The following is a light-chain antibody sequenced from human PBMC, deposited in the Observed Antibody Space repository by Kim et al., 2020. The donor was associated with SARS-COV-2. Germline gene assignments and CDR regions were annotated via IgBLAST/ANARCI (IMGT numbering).Light chain of an antibody. Sequence: SSELTQDPAVSVALGQTVRITCQGDSLRSYYATWXQQRPRQAPVLVIYGRNNRPSGIPDRFSGSSSGNTASLTISGAQAEDEADFYCQSRDSGGNVLFGG. V-gene: IGLV3-19*01. CDR2: GRN. CDR1: SLRSYY. J-gene: IGLJ2*01. CDR3: QSRDSGGNVL.